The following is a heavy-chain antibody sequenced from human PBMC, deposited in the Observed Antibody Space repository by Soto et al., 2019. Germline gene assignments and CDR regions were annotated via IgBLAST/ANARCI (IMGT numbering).Heavy chain of an antibody. CDR3: ARLSFLEWLSHFED. D-gene: IGHD3-3*01. CDR1: GFTFSSYS. Sequence: GGSLRLSCAASGFTFSSYSMNWVRQAPGKGLEWVSSISSSSSYIYYADSVKGRFTISRDNAKNSLYLQMNSLRAEDTAVYYCARLSFLEWLSHFEDWGQGTLVTVSS. CDR2: ISSSSSYI. J-gene: IGHJ4*02. V-gene: IGHV3-21*01.